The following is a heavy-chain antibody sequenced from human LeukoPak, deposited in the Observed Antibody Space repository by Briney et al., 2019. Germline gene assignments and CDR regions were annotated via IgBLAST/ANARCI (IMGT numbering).Heavy chain of an antibody. CDR2: IYYSGST. J-gene: IGHJ4*02. Sequence: SETMSLTCAVSGGSISSNSYYWGWIRQPPGKGLEWIGSIYYSGSTYYNPSLESRVTMSLDTSKNQFSLKLSSVTAADTAVYYCARHEQYYYDSSGLFDYWGQGTLVTVSS. D-gene: IGHD3-22*01. CDR3: ARHEQYYYDSSGLFDY. V-gene: IGHV4-39*01. CDR1: GGSISSNSYY.